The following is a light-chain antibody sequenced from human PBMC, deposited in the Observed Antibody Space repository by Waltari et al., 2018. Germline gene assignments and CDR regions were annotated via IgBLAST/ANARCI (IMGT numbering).Light chain of an antibody. J-gene: IGKJ2*01. CDR1: QSISHY. CDR2: VAS. CDR3: QQSYTAPYT. Sequence: DIQMTQSPSSLPASVGDRVTITCRSSQSISHYLNWYQHKPGEAPKRLVYVASNLQRGVPSRFSGSGSETDFTLTISSLQLEDFATYYCQQSYTAPYTFGQGTNVEIK. V-gene: IGKV1-39*01.